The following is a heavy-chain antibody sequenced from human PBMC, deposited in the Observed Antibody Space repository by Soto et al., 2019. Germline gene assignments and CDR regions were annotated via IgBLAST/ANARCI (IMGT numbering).Heavy chain of an antibody. J-gene: IGHJ4*02. CDR2: IYYSGST. CDR3: ARDYGGNSETFDY. D-gene: IGHD4-17*01. V-gene: IGHV4-30-4*01. CDR1: GGSISSGDYY. Sequence: SETLSLTCTVSGGSISSGDYYWSWIRQPPGKGLEWIGYIYYSGSTYYNPSLKSRVTISVDTSKNQFSLKLSSVTAADTAVYYCARDYGGNSETFDYWGQGTLVTVSS.